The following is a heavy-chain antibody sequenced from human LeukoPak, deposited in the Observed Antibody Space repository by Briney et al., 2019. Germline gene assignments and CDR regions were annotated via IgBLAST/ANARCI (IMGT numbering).Heavy chain of an antibody. J-gene: IGHJ4*02. CDR3: GTGRGYSYGFDS. CDR2: IYPNSGGT. Sequence: ASVKVSCNASGYTFSGYYMHCVRQAPGQGLEGMAWIYPNSGGTKYAQKFQGRVSVTRDTSISTAYMQLSRLKSDDTAVYYCGTGRGYSYGFDSWGQGTLVTVSS. V-gene: IGHV1-2*02. D-gene: IGHD5-18*01. CDR1: GYTFSGYY.